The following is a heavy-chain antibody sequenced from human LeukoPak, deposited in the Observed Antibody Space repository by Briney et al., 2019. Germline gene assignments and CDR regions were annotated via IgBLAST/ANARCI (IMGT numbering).Heavy chain of an antibody. V-gene: IGHV4-39*07. CDR2: LYHTGSA. CDR3: RRRAVAGTGFDY. J-gene: IGHJ4*02. D-gene: IGHD6-19*01. CDR1: GGSISSNNYY. Sequence: SETLSLTCTVSGGSISSNNYYWGWIRQPPGKGLEWIGSLYHTGSAYYNPSLKSRVTISVDTSKNQFSLKLSSVTAADTAVYFCRRRAVAGTGFDYWGQGTLVTVSS.